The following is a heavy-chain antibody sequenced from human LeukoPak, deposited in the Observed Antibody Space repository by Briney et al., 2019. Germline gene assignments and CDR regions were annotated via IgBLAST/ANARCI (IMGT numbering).Heavy chain of an antibody. Sequence: GASVKVSCKASGYTFTSYYMHWVRQAPGQGLERMGIINPSGGSTSYAQKFQGRVTMTRDTSTSTVYMELSSLRSEDTAVYYCARDPLSDILTGNYHDYGMDVWGQGTTVTVSS. CDR2: INPSGGST. V-gene: IGHV1-46*01. D-gene: IGHD3-9*01. J-gene: IGHJ6*02. CDR1: GYTFTSYY. CDR3: ARDPLSDILTGNYHDYGMDV.